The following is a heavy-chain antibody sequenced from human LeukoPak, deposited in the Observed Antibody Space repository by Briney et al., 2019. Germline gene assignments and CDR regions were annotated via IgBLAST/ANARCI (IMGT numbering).Heavy chain of an antibody. Sequence: SETLSLTCTVSGGSISSSSYYWGWIRQPPGKGLEWIGEINHSGSPNNNPPLKSRVSISFDTSKNQFSLKLTSVTAADTAVYYCARDGQWLPNYFDYWGQGTLVTVSS. CDR1: GGSISSSSYY. CDR3: ARDGQWLPNYFDY. D-gene: IGHD6-19*01. J-gene: IGHJ4*02. CDR2: INHSGSP. V-gene: IGHV4-39*07.